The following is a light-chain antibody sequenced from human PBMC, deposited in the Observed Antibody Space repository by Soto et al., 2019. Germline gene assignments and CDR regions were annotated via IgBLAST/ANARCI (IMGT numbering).Light chain of an antibody. CDR2: AAS. Sequence: EIVLTQSPGTLSLSTGEGTTLSCTASHLVKKNYLAWYQQKAGQAPRLLIYAASARATGIPDRFSGRGSGTDFTLTISRLEPEDVAVFYCQQYAESPITFGQGTKVDIK. V-gene: IGKV3-20*01. CDR3: QQYAESPIT. J-gene: IGKJ1*01. CDR1: HLVKKNY.